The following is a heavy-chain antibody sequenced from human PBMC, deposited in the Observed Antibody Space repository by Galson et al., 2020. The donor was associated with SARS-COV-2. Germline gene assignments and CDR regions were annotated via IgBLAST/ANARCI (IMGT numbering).Heavy chain of an antibody. V-gene: IGHV4-39*07. CDR1: GGSISSSSYY. Sequence: SETLSLTCTVSGGSISSSSYYWGWIRQPPGKGLEWIGSIYYSGSTYYNPSLKSRVTISVDTSKNQFSLKLSSVTAADTAVYYCARDRNYYDYIWGSYQRGLFDPWGQGTLVTVSS. D-gene: IGHD3-16*01. CDR3: ARDRNYYDYIWGSYQRGLFDP. CDR2: IYYSGST. J-gene: IGHJ5*02.